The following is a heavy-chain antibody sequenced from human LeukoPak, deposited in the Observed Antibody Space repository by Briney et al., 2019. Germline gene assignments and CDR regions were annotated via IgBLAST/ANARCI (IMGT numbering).Heavy chain of an antibody. J-gene: IGHJ3*02. Sequence: SETLSLTCTVSGGSISSYYWSWIRQPPGKGLEWIGYIYYSGSTNYNPSLKSRVTISVDTSKNQFSLKLSSVTAADMAVYYCARDRGGSYYEDAFDIWGQGTMVTVSS. CDR2: IYYSGST. V-gene: IGHV4-59*01. D-gene: IGHD1-26*01. CDR3: ARDRGGSYYEDAFDI. CDR1: GGSISSYY.